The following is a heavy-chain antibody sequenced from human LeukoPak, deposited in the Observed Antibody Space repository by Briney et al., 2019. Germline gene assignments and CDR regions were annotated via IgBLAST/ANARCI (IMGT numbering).Heavy chain of an antibody. CDR2: IHYSGST. Sequence: PSETLSLTCTVSGGSVSSGSYYWSWIRQPPGKGLEWIVYIHYSGSTNYNPSLKSRVTISADTSKNQFSLKVRSVTAADTAVYHCARGTYYFESSGHYLFDYWGQGTLVTVSS. D-gene: IGHD3-22*01. J-gene: IGHJ4*02. CDR3: ARGTYYFESSGHYLFDY. CDR1: GGSVSSGSYY. V-gene: IGHV4-61*01.